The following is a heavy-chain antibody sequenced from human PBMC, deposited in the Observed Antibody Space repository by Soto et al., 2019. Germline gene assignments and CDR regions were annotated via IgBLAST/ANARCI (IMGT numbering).Heavy chain of an antibody. CDR2: ISGSGGST. CDR3: AKDLVVVAATHDAFDI. D-gene: IGHD2-15*01. Sequence: EVQLLESGGGLVQPGGSLRLSCAASGFTFSSYAMSWVRQAPGKGLEWVSAISGSGGSTYYADSVKGRFTISRDNSKNTLYLQMNSLRAVDTAVYYCAKDLVVVAATHDAFDIWGQGTMVTVSS. CDR1: GFTFSSYA. J-gene: IGHJ3*02. V-gene: IGHV3-23*01.